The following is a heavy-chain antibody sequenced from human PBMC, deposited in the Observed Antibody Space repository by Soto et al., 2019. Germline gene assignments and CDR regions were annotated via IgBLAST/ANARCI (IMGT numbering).Heavy chain of an antibody. CDR1: GFSLTTRGMT. V-gene: IGHV2-5*01. Sequence: QITLKESGPTLVKPTQTLTLTCTVSGFSLTTRGMTVGWIRQPPGKAPEWLALGYEYSPSLQNRITFTKDTSENQVVLTMTNMEPVDTATYYCTLRHDTSRGPIFWGQGILVTVSS. J-gene: IGHJ4*02. D-gene: IGHD3-22*01. CDR3: TLRHDTSRGPIF. CDR2: GYE.